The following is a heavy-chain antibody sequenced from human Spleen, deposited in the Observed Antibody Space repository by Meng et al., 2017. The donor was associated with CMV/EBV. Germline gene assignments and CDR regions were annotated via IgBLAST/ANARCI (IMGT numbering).Heavy chain of an antibody. V-gene: IGHV1-69*04. J-gene: IGHJ6*02. CDR2: IIPLFDIA. Sequence: CKASGDTLSSYTISWVRQAPGQGLEWMGRIIPLFDIANYAQNFQDRVTITADKSTSTAYMELSSLRSEDTAVYYCARDLRYYGMDVWGQGTTVTVSS. CDR1: GDTLSSYT. CDR3: ARDLRYYGMDV.